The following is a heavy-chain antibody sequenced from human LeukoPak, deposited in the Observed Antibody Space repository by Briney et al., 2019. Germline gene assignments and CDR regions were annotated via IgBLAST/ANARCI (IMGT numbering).Heavy chain of an antibody. J-gene: IGHJ5*02. CDR2: ISYDGSNK. CDR1: GFTFISYA. V-gene: IGHV3-30-3*01. D-gene: IGHD1-26*01. CDR3: ARDRSISGGWFDP. Sequence: GGSLRLSCAASGFTFISYAMHWVRQAPGKGLEWVAVISYDGSNKYYADSVKGRFTISRDNSKNTLYLQMNSLRAEDTAVYYCARDRSISGGWFDPWGQGTLVTVSS.